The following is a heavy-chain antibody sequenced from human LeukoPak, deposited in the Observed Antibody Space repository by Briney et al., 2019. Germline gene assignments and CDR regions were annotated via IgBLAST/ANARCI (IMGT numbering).Heavy chain of an antibody. CDR1: GFTFSSYA. CDR3: AKDRSYSGTYMGGFDI. V-gene: IGHV3-23*01. CDR2: ISGSGGST. J-gene: IGHJ3*02. D-gene: IGHD1-26*01. Sequence: GGSLRLSCAASGFTFSSYAMSWVRQAPGKGLEWVSTISGSGGSTNYADSVKGRFTIFRDNSENTLYLQMDSLRAEDTAIYYCAKDRSYSGTYMGGFDIWDQGTMVTASS.